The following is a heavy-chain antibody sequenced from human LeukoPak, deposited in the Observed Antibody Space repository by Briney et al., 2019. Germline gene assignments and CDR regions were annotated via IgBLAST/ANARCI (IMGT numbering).Heavy chain of an antibody. V-gene: IGHV4-34*01. CDR3: ARDSGYYYDSSNSDV. CDR1: GGSFSGYY. D-gene: IGHD3-22*01. CDR2: INHSGST. J-gene: IGHJ6*04. Sequence: ETLSLTCAAYGGSFSGYYWSWIRQPPGKGLEWIGEINHSGSTNYNPSLKSRVTISVDTSKNQFSLKLSSVTAADTAVYYCARDSGYYYDSSNSDVWGKGTTVTVSS.